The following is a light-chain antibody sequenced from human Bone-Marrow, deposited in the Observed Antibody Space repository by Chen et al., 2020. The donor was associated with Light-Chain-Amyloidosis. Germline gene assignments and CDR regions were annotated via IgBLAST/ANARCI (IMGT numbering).Light chain of an antibody. CDR2: QDD. CDR1: KLGDQY. CDR3: QAWDSTTAYVV. V-gene: IGLV3-1*01. Sequence: YEVTQPPSVSVSPGQTATITCSGDKLGDQYAWWYQQKPGQSPVLLIYQDDKRPSGIPERFSGFKSGNTAPLAISGTQPADEADYYCQAWDSTTAYVVFGGGTKLTVL. J-gene: IGLJ2*01.